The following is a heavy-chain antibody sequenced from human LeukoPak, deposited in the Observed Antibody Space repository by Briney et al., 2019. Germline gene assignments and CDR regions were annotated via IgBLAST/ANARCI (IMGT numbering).Heavy chain of an antibody. CDR3: ARGYSYGSLDY. Sequence: ASVKVSCKASGGTFSSYAISWVRQAPGQGLEWMGWISAYNGNTNYAQKLQGRVTMTTDTSTSTAYMELRSLRSDDTAVYYCARGYSYGSLDYWGQGTLVTVSS. V-gene: IGHV1-18*01. J-gene: IGHJ4*02. CDR1: GGTFSSYA. D-gene: IGHD5-18*01. CDR2: ISAYNGNT.